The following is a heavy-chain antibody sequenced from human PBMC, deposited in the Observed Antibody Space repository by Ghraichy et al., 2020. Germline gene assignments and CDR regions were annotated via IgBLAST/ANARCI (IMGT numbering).Heavy chain of an antibody. CDR2: IKSKTDGGTT. D-gene: IGHD3-16*02. J-gene: IGHJ6*02. CDR1: GFTFSNAW. V-gene: IGHV3-15*01. Sequence: GESLNISCAASGFTFSNAWMSWVRQAPGKGLEWVGRIKSKTDGGTTDYAAPVKGRFTISRDDSKNTLYLQMNSLKTEDTAVYYCTRDDYVWGSYRYASPYYYYGMDVWGQGTTVTVSS. CDR3: TRDDYVWGSYRYASPYYYYGMDV.